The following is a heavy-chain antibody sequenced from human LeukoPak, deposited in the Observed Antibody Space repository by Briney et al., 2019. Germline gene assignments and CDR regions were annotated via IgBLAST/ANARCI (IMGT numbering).Heavy chain of an antibody. J-gene: IGHJ4*02. CDR2: MNPNSGNT. CDR3: ARDTIAVAGDFDY. D-gene: IGHD6-19*01. V-gene: IGHV1-8*01. CDR1: GYTFTIYD. Sequence: ASVNVSFTASGYTFTIYDINWVRQATGQGLEWMGWMNPNSGNTGYAQRFQGRVTMTRNTSISTAYMELSSLRSEDTAVYYCARDTIAVAGDFDYWGQGTLVTVSS.